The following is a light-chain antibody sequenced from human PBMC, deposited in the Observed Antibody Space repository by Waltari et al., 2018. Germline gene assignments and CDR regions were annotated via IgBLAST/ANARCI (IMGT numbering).Light chain of an antibody. CDR1: QSVLYSSNNKNY. V-gene: IGKV4-1*01. CDR2: GAS. CDR3: QQYLTSSWT. Sequence: DIVMTQSPDSLAVSLGERAPFNCTSSQSVLYSSNNKNYLAWYQQKPGQPPKLLIYGASTRESGVPDRFSGSGSGTDFTLTISSLQAEDVAVYYCQQYLTSSWTFGQGTKVEIK. J-gene: IGKJ1*01.